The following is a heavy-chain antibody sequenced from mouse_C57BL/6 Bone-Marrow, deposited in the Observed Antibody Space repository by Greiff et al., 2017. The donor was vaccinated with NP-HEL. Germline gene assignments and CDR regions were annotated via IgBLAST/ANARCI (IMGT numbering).Heavy chain of an antibody. Sequence: EVQGVESGGGLVKPGGSLKLSCAASGFTFSSYAMSWVRQTPEKRLEWVATISDGGSYTYYPDNVKGRFTISRDNAKNNLYLQMSHLKSEDTAMYYCARRSSGTPFAYWGQGTLVTVSA. CDR3: ARRSSGTPFAY. CDR1: GFTFSSYA. CDR2: ISDGGSYT. J-gene: IGHJ3*01. D-gene: IGHD4-1*01. V-gene: IGHV5-4*03.